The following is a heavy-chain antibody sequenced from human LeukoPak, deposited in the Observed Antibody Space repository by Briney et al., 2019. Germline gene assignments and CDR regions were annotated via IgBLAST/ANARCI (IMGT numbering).Heavy chain of an antibody. CDR2: IYHSGST. J-gene: IGHJ6*03. CDR1: GYSISSGYY. D-gene: IGHD1-26*01. Sequence: SETLSLTCTVSGYSISSGYYWGWIRPPPGKGLEWIGSIYHSGSTYYNPSLKSRVTISVDTSKNQFSLKLSSVTAADTAVYYCARVDGSYGYYYYYMDVWGKGTTVTVSS. V-gene: IGHV4-38-2*02. CDR3: ARVDGSYGYYYYYMDV.